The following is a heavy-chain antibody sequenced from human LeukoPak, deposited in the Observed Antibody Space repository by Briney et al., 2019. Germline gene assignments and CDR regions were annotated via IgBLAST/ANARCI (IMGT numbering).Heavy chain of an antibody. V-gene: IGHV1-2*02. CDR1: GYTFTGYY. J-gene: IGHJ3*02. D-gene: IGHD6-19*01. CDR3: VRGRNEQWRGQGAFDI. CDR2: INPNSGGT. Sequence: GASVKVSCKASGYTFTGYYMHWVRQAPGQGLEWMGWINPNSGGTNYAQKFQGRVTMTRDTSISTAYMELSRLRSDDTAVYYCVRGRNEQWRGQGAFDIWGQGTMVTVSS.